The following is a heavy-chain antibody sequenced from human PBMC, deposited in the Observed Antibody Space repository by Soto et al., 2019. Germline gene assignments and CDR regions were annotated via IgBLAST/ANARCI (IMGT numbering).Heavy chain of an antibody. CDR2: INAGKGNT. CDR3: ARAGDDCSPTTCYVIDY. V-gene: IGHV1-3*01. Sequence: QVQLVQSGAEVKKPGASVKVSCKASGYTFTNYAIHWVRQAPGQRLEWMGWINAGKGNTKYSQKFQGRVTITRDTSASTAYMELSSLTSEDTAAYYCARAGDDCSPTTCYVIDYWGQGNLVTVSS. J-gene: IGHJ4*02. D-gene: IGHD2-2*01. CDR1: GYTFTNYA.